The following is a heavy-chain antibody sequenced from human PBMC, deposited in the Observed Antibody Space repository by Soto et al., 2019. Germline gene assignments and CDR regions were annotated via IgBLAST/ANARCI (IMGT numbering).Heavy chain of an antibody. V-gene: IGHV6-1*01. CDR1: GDSVSSNSAA. Sequence: SQTLSLTCAISGDSVSSNSAAWNWIRQSPSRGLEWLGRTYYRSKWYNDYAVSVKSRITINPDTSKNQFSLQLNSVTPEDTAVYYCARDRGPFPHSSSWYRYYYGMDVWGQGTTVTVSS. CDR3: ARDRGPFPHSSSWYRYYYGMDV. CDR2: TYYRSKWYN. D-gene: IGHD6-13*01. J-gene: IGHJ6*02.